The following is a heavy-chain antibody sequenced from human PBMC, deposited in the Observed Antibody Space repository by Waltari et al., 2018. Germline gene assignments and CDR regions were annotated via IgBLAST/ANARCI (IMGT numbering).Heavy chain of an antibody. V-gene: IGHV4-34*01. CDR3: ARGPKYSGYDVFDY. CDR1: RGSFSGYY. CDR2: INQSGST. J-gene: IGHJ4*02. D-gene: IGHD5-12*01. Sequence: QVQLQQWGAGRLKPSETLSLTCAVYRGSFSGYYSSWVRQPPGKGLEWIGEINQSGSTNYNPSLKSRVTISVDTSKNQFSLKLSSVTAADTAVYYCARGPKYSGYDVFDYWGQGTLVTVSS.